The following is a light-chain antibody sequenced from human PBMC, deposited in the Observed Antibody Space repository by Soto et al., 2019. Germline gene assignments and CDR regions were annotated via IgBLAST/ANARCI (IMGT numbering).Light chain of an antibody. J-gene: IGKJ5*01. CDR1: QSVSSN. CDR3: QQRSSWPIT. V-gene: IGKV3-11*01. Sequence: EIVLTQSPGTLSLSPGERATLSCRASQSVSSNLAWYQQKPGQAPRLLINDASRRATGIPDRFSGSGFGTDFTLTISSLEPEDFAVYYCQQRSSWPITFGQGTRLEI. CDR2: DAS.